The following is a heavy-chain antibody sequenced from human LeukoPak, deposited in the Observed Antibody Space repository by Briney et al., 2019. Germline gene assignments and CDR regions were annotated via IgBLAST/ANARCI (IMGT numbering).Heavy chain of an antibody. D-gene: IGHD3-3*01. CDR1: SGSISSGSYY. J-gene: IGHJ4*02. Sequence: SETLSLTCTVSSGSISSGSYYWSWIRQPAGKGLEWIGRIYTSGSTNYNPSLKSRATISVDTSKNQFSLKLSSVTAADTAVYYCARDGIFGVVNYYFDYWGQGTLVTVSS. V-gene: IGHV4-61*02. CDR2: IYTSGST. CDR3: ARDGIFGVVNYYFDY.